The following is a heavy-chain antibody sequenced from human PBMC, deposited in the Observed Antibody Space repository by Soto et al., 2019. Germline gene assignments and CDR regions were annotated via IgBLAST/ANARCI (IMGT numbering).Heavy chain of an antibody. J-gene: IGHJ3*02. D-gene: IGHD6-13*01. CDR1: GFTFSSYS. Sequence: PGGSLRLSCAASGFTFSSYSMNWVRQAPGKGLEWVSSISSSSSYIHYADSVKGRFTISRDNAKNSLYLQMNSLRAEDTAVYYCARDLEAAAGAFDIWGQGTMVTVSS. CDR3: ARDLEAAAGAFDI. CDR2: ISSSSSYI. V-gene: IGHV3-21*01.